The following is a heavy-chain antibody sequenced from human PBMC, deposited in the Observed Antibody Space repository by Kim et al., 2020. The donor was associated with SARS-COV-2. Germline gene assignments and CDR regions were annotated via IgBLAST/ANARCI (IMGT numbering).Heavy chain of an antibody. CDR1: GCSINSGAYY. CDR2: VYYSGSN. J-gene: IGHJ6*02. CDR3: ARVPRDVLTFYPPGRNGMDV. V-gene: IGHV4-31*03. D-gene: IGHD3-9*01. Sequence: SETLSLTCTVSGCSINSGAYYWTWIRHHPGKGLEWIGYVYYSGSNYYNPSLESRVTMSIDTSKNQFSLNLNSVTVADTAVYYCARVPRDVLTFYPPGRNGMDVWGQGTTVTVSS.